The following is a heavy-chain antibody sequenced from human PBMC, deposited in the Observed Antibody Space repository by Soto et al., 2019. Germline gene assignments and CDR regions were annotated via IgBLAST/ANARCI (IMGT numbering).Heavy chain of an antibody. D-gene: IGHD6-13*01. Sequence: EVKLVESGGGLVQPGGSLKVACAASGFIFSDSPIHWVRQASGKGLEWVGRIRSKANSYATAYTASVKGRFTVSRDDSENTEYLHMNSLKMEDTVVYYCTSRIEAAAGGGGYFDLWGRGTLVTVSS. CDR2: IRSKANSYAT. CDR1: GFIFSDSP. CDR3: TSRIEAAAGGGGYFDL. J-gene: IGHJ2*01. V-gene: IGHV3-73*02.